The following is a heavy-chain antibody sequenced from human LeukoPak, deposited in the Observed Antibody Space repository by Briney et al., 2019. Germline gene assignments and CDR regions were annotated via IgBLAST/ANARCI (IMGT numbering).Heavy chain of an antibody. V-gene: IGHV3-9*01. D-gene: IGHD3-9*01. CDR2: ISWNSGSI. CDR1: GFTFDDYA. J-gene: IGHJ4*02. CDR3: AKGVYYDILTGYYIDY. Sequence: GRSLRLSCAASGFTFDDYAMHWVRQAPGKGLEWVSGISWNSGSIGYADSVKGRFTISRDNAKNSLYLQMNSLRAEDTALYYCAKGVYYDILTGYYIDYWGQGTLVTVSS.